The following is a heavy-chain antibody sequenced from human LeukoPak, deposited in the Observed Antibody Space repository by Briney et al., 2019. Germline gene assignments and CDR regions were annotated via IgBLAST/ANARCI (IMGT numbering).Heavy chain of an antibody. CDR3: AKGRNEDGDAALNY. V-gene: IGHV3-23*01. D-gene: IGHD4-17*01. Sequence: GGSLRLSCAASGFTFSSHAMSWVRHAPGKGLEWVLGISGSGGSTHYTDSVKDRFTISRDNSKNTLYLQMNSLRAEDTAAYHCAKGRNEDGDAALNYWGQGTLVTVSS. CDR1: GFTFSSHA. CDR2: ISGSGGST. J-gene: IGHJ4*02.